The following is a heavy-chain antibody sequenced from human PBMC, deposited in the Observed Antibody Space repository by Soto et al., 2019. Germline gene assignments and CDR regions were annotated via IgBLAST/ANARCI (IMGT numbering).Heavy chain of an antibody. D-gene: IGHD1-26*01. CDR3: TRGSGSYYVVWFDP. CDR1: VFTFGDYA. CDR2: IRSKAYGGTT. J-gene: IGHJ5*02. Sequence: RLSFTASVFTFGDYAMSWFRQAPGKGLEWVGFIRSKAYGGTTEYAASVKGRFTISRDDSKSIAYLQMNSLKTEDTAVYYCTRGSGSYYVVWFDPWGQGTLVTV. V-gene: IGHV3-49*03.